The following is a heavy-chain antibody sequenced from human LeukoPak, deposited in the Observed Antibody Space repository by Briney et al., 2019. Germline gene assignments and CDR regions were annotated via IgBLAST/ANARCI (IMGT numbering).Heavy chain of an antibody. V-gene: IGHV3-23*01. CDR3: AASITMVRGVFDY. CDR1: GFTFSSYS. D-gene: IGHD3-10*01. J-gene: IGHJ4*02. CDR2: ISGSGGST. Sequence: GRSLRLSCAASGFTFSSYSMNWVRQAPGKGLEWVSAISGSGGSTYYADSVKGRFTISRENSKNTLYLQMNSLRAEDTALYYCAASITMVRGVFDYWGQGTLVTASS.